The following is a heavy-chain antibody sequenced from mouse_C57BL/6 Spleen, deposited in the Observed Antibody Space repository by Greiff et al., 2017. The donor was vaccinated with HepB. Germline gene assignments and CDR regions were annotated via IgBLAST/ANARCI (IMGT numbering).Heavy chain of an antibody. CDR3: SYIYDGYSLFAD. CDR1: GFNIKDDY. J-gene: IGHJ3*01. Sequence: EVQLQQSGAELVRPGASVKLSCTASGFNIKDDYMHWVKQRPEQGLEWIGWIDPENGDTEYASKFQGKATITADTSSNTAYLQLSSLTSEDTAVYYCSYIYDGYSLFADWGQGTLVTVSA. D-gene: IGHD2-3*01. CDR2: IDPENGDT. V-gene: IGHV14-4*01.